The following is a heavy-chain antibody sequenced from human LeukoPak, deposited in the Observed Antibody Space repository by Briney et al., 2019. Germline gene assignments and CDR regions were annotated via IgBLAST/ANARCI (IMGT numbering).Heavy chain of an antibody. CDR1: GFTFSSYA. J-gene: IGHJ4*02. Sequence: PGGSLRLSCAASGFTFSSYAMHWVRQAPGKGLEWVAVISYDGSNKYYADSVKGRFTISRDNSKNTLYLQMNSLRAEDTAVYYCAKHTPIHYDFWSAYLDYWGQGTLVTVSS. V-gene: IGHV3-30-3*02. CDR2: ISYDGSNK. CDR3: AKHTPIHYDFWSAYLDY. D-gene: IGHD3-3*01.